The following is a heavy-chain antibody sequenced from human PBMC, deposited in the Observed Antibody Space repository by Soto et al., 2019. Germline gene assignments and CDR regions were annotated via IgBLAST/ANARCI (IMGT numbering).Heavy chain of an antibody. J-gene: IGHJ5*02. Sequence: PSDTLCLTCTVSGGSISSGGYYWSWIRQHPGKGLEWIGYIYYSGSTYYNPSLKSRVTISVDTSKNQFSLKLSSVTAADTAVYYCARDRRLQPYNWFDPWGQGTLVTVAS. D-gene: IGHD4-4*01. CDR1: GGSISSGGYY. V-gene: IGHV4-31*03. CDR2: IYYSGST. CDR3: ARDRRLQPYNWFDP.